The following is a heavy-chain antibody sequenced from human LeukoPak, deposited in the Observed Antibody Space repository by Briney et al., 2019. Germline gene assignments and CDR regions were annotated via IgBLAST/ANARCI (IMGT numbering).Heavy chain of an antibody. CDR2: IYHSGST. Sequence: SETLSLTCAVSGDSISSSNWWRWARQPPGKGLEWIGEIYHSGSTNYNPSLKSRVTISVDKSKNQFSLKLNSVTAADTAVYYCARVFSGSTGVDYWGQGTLVTVSS. CDR1: GDSISSSNW. J-gene: IGHJ4*02. CDR3: ARVFSGSTGVDY. V-gene: IGHV4-4*02. D-gene: IGHD3-10*01.